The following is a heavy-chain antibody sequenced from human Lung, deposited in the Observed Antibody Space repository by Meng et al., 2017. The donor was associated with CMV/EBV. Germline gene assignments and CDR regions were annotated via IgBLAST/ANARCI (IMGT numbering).Heavy chain of an antibody. CDR2: IYHSGST. CDR3: ASFPPPGKQWLVTDY. Sequence: QVEREESWPGLVKPSGTRSPTCAVSGASISISNWWSWVPQPPGKGLEWIGEIYHSGSTNYNPSLKSRVTISVDKSKNQFSLKLSSVTAADTAVYYCASFPPPGKQWLVTDYWGQGTLVTVSS. D-gene: IGHD6-19*01. CDR1: GASISISNW. J-gene: IGHJ4*02. V-gene: IGHV4-4*02.